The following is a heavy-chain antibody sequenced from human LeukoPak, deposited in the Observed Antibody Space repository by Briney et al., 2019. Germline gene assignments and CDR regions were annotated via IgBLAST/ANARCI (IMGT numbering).Heavy chain of an antibody. CDR2: ISSNGVKT. J-gene: IGHJ4*02. Sequence: GGSLRLSCSVSGFTFSAYAMHWVRQAPGRGLQYVSSISSNGVKTYYADSVKGRFIISRDNSKNTLYLQMSSLRLEDTAVYYCVKDRRVDYWGQGVLVTVSS. CDR3: VKDRRVDY. V-gene: IGHV3-64D*09. CDR1: GFTFSAYA.